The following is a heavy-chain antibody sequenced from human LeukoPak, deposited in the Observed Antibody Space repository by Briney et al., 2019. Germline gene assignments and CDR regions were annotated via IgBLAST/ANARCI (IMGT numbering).Heavy chain of an antibody. J-gene: IGHJ4*02. V-gene: IGHV4-30-2*01. D-gene: IGHD6-25*01. CDR3: ARYIAAAGVDY. CDR2: IYHSGST. Sequence: SETLSLTCTVSGGSISSGGYSWSWIRQPPGKGLEWIGYIYHSGSTYYNPSLKSRVTISVDRSKNQFSLKLSSVTAADTAVYYCARYIAAAGVDYWGQGTLVTVSS. CDR1: GGSISSGGYS.